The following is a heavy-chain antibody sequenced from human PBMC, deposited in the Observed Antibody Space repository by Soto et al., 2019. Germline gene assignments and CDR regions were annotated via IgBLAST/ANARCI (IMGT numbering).Heavy chain of an antibody. Sequence: GASVKVSFKASGGTFSSYAISWLRQAPGQGLEWMGGIIPIFGTANYAQKFQGRVTITTDESTSTAYMELSSLRSEDTAVYYCARSYGYSSSWSLDYWGQGTLVTVSS. J-gene: IGHJ4*02. CDR2: IIPIFGTA. V-gene: IGHV1-69*05. D-gene: IGHD6-13*01. CDR1: GGTFSSYA. CDR3: ARSYGYSSSWSLDY.